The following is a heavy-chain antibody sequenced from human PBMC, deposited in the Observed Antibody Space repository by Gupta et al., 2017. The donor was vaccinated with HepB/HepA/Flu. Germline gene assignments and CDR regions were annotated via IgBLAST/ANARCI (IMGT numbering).Heavy chain of an antibody. D-gene: IGHD3-16*01. CDR3: AKDSHAYTYGEFDS. Sequence: EVQLLESGGGLVQPGGSLRLSCAASGFTFPNYAMTWVRQAPGKGLEWVASIIGDAGVSANYADSVRGRFIISRDNSKNTIYLQMNSLGAEDTALYYCAKDSHAYTYGEFDSWGQGTRVTVSS. CDR1: GFTFPNYA. J-gene: IGHJ4*02. V-gene: IGHV3-23*01. CDR2: IIGDAGVSA.